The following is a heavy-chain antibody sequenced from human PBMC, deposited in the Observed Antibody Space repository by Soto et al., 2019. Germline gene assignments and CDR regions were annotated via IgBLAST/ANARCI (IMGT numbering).Heavy chain of an antibody. Sequence: AASVKVSCKASGYTFTGYYMHWVRQAPGQGLEWMGWINPNSGGTNYAQKFQGRVTMTRGTSISTAYMELSRLRSDDTAVYYCARGTLTGLYDILTGYSPSPYYFDCWGQGTLVTVSS. J-gene: IGHJ4*02. CDR2: INPNSGGT. V-gene: IGHV1-2*02. CDR1: GYTFTGYY. D-gene: IGHD3-9*01. CDR3: ARGTLTGLYDILTGYSPSPYYFDC.